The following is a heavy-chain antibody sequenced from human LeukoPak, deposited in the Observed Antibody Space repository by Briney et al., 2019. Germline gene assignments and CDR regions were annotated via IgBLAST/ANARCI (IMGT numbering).Heavy chain of an antibody. Sequence: GGSLRLSCAVSGFTFSSYEMNWVRQAPGKGLEGVSYISSSGFNIYYADSVKGRFTISRDNAKNSLYLQMNSLRAEDTAVYYCAGQSRLGYCSGGSCYSQPFDPWGQGTLVTVSS. V-gene: IGHV3-48*03. J-gene: IGHJ5*02. D-gene: IGHD2-15*01. CDR1: GFTFSSYE. CDR2: ISSSGFNI. CDR3: AGQSRLGYCSGGSCYSQPFDP.